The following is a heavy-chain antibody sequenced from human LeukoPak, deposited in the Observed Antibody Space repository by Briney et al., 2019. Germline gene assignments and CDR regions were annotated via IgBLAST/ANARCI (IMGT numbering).Heavy chain of an antibody. D-gene: IGHD3-9*01. CDR1: GGTVSSYA. V-gene: IGHV1-69*05. J-gene: IGHJ5*02. Sequence: GASVKVSCKASGGTVSSYAISWVRQAPGQGLEWMGGIIPIFGTANYAQKFQGRVTITTDESTSTAYMELSSLRSEDTAVYYCARDRLRYFDWSHHNWFDPWGQGTLVTVSS. CDR2: IIPIFGTA. CDR3: ARDRLRYFDWSHHNWFDP.